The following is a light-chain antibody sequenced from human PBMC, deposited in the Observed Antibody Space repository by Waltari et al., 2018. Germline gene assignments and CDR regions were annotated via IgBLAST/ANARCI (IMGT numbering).Light chain of an antibody. Sequence: SQSVLYSSNNKNYLAWYQQKPGQPPKLLIYWASTRESGVPDRFSGRGSGTYFTLTISSLQAEDGAVYYCQQYYSTPWTFGQGTKVEIK. V-gene: IGKV4-1*01. J-gene: IGKJ1*01. CDR3: QQYYSTPWT. CDR1: QSVLYSSNNKNY. CDR2: WAS.